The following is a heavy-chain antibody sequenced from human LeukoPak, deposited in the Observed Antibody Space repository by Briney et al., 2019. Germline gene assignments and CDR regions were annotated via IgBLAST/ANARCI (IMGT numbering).Heavy chain of an antibody. Sequence: SETLSLTCTVSGGSISSGGYYWSWIRQHPGKGLEWIGYIYYSGSTYYNPSLKSRVTISVDTSKNQFSLKLSSVTAADTAVYYCARDDSYPYYYYYGMDVWGQGTTVTVSS. CDR3: ARDDSYPYYYYYGMDV. D-gene: IGHD5-18*01. V-gene: IGHV4-31*03. CDR2: IYYSGST. J-gene: IGHJ6*02. CDR1: GGSISSGGYY.